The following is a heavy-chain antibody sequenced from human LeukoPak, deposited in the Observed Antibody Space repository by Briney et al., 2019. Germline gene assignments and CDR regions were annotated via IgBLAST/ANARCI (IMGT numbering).Heavy chain of an antibody. V-gene: IGHV1-2*06. D-gene: IGHD1-26*01. CDR2: INPNSGGT. Sequence: ASVKVSCKASGYTFTGYYMHWVRQAPGQGLEWMGRINPNSGGTNYAQKFQGRVTMTRDTSTSTVYMELSSLRSEDTAVYYCARLSGSYYAGWFDPWGQGTLVTASS. CDR3: ARLSGSYYAGWFDP. CDR1: GYTFTGYY. J-gene: IGHJ5*02.